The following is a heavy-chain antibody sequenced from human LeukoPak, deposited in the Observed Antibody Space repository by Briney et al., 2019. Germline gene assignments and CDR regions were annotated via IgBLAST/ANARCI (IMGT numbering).Heavy chain of an antibody. CDR1: GFTYSSYW. V-gene: IGHV3-74*01. D-gene: IGHD3-22*01. CDR2: INSDGSST. Sequence: SGGSLRLSCAASGFTYSSYWMHWVRQAPGKGLVWVSRINSDGSSTSYADSVKGRFTISRDNAKNTLYLQMNSLRAEDTAVYYCARVYASPYYYDSSGYYYFDYWGQGTLVTVSS. J-gene: IGHJ4*02. CDR3: ARVYASPYYYDSSGYYYFDY.